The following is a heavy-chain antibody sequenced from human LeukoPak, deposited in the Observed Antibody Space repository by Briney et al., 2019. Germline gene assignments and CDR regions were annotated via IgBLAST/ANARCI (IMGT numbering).Heavy chain of an antibody. D-gene: IGHD2-21*02. CDR1: GGSISSSSYY. CDR2: INHSGST. V-gene: IGHV4-39*07. CDR3: ARGSQVTPNYYYYYYYMDV. Sequence: SETLSLTCTVSGGSISSSSYYWRWIRQPPGKGLEWIGEINHSGSTNYNPSLKSRVTISVDTSKNQFSLKLSSVTAADTAVYYCARGSQVTPNYYYYYYYMDVWGKGTTVTVSS. J-gene: IGHJ6*03.